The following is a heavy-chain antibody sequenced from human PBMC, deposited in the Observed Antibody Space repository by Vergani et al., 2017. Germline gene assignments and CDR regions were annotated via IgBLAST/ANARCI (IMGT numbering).Heavy chain of an antibody. CDR2: IYYSGST. J-gene: IGHJ3*02. CDR3: ATDRYSGSYSAGAFDI. Sequence: QVQLQESGPGLVKPSETLSLPCPVSGGSLSSYYWTWLLPPPGKGLEWIGYIYYSGSTNSNPSLKRRVTISVDTSKTPFSLKLRSVTAADTAVYYCATDRYSGSYSAGAFDIWGQGTMVTVSS. CDR1: GGSLSSYY. V-gene: IGHV4-59*01. D-gene: IGHD1-26*01.